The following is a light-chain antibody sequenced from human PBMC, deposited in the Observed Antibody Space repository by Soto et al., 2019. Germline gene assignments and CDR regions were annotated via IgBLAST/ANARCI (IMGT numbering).Light chain of an antibody. Sequence: DIQLTQSPSFLSASVGDRVTITCRASQGISSYLAWYQQKPGKPPKLLIYDASTLTSGVPSRFSGSGSGTDFTLTISSLQPEDFAAYYCQQHNSYPFTFGQGTKVDIK. CDR3: QQHNSYPFT. V-gene: IGKV1-9*01. CDR2: DAS. J-gene: IGKJ3*01. CDR1: QGISSY.